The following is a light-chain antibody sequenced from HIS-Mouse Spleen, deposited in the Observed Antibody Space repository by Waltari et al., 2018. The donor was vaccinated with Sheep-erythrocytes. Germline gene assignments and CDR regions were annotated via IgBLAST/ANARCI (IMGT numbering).Light chain of an antibody. CDR3: QQRSNWYT. Sequence: EIVFTQSPATLSLSPGERATLSCRASQSVSSHLAWYQQKPGQAPRLLIYDASNRATGIPARFSGSGSGTDFTLTISSLEPEDFAVYYCQQRSNWYTFGQGTKLEIK. J-gene: IGKJ2*01. CDR1: QSVSSH. V-gene: IGKV3-11*01. CDR2: DAS.